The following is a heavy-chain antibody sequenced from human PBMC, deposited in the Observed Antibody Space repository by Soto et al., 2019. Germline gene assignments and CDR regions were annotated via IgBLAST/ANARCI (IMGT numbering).Heavy chain of an antibody. Sequence: PGGSLRLSCAASGFTFSNYAMSWVRQPPGKGLEWVSIISGRGTGTYYADSVKGRFTISRDNSKNTLYLQMDSPGAEDTAVYYCVKRSGITAMDFDYWGQGTLVTVSS. V-gene: IGHV3-23*01. CDR3: VKRSGITAMDFDY. D-gene: IGHD5-18*01. CDR2: ISGRGTGT. J-gene: IGHJ4*02. CDR1: GFTFSNYA.